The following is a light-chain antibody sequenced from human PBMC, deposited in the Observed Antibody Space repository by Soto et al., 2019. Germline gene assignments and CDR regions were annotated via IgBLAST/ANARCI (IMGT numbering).Light chain of an antibody. CDR1: NIRSKS. Sequence: SYELPQPPSVSVAPGQTATITCGGNNIRSKSVHWYQQKPGQAPVLVVYDDSDRPSGIPERFSGSNSGNTATLTISRVEAGDEADYFCQVWDGSDDHVVFGGGTQLTVL. CDR2: DDS. V-gene: IGLV3-21*02. J-gene: IGLJ2*01. CDR3: QVWDGSDDHVV.